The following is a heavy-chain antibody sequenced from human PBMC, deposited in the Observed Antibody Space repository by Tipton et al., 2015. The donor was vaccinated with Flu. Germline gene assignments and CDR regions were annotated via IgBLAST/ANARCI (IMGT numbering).Heavy chain of an antibody. CDR1: GFTFDDYA. V-gene: IGHV3-9*01. Sequence: SLRLSCAASGFTFDDYAMHWVRQAPGKGLEWVSGISWNSGSIGYADSVKGRFTISRDNAKNSLYLQMNSLRAEDTALYYCAKDTSQGYSSSWLTKYYYYYGMDVWGQGTTVTVSS. CDR2: ISWNSGSI. J-gene: IGHJ6*02. CDR3: AKDTSQGYSSSWLTKYYYYYGMDV. D-gene: IGHD6-13*01.